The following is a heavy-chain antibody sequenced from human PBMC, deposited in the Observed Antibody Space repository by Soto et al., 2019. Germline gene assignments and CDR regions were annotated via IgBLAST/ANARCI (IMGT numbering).Heavy chain of an antibody. CDR3: AKDSGCVNNACAYDP. V-gene: IGHV3-21*01. CDR1: VFSFSYYT. D-gene: IGHD1-20*01. CDR2: ISKGSDYI. Sequence: PGGSLRLSCAASVFSFSYYTMNWVRQAPGKGLEWVSSISKGSDYIFYADKVKGRFTISRDNARNSLHLQMTSLRVEDTAVYYCAKDSGCVNNACAYDPWGQGTLVTVSS. J-gene: IGHJ5*02.